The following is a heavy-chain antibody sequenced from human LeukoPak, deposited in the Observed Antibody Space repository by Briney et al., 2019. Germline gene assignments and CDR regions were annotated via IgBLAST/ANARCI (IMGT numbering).Heavy chain of an antibody. V-gene: IGHV4-59*11. CDR3: ARGIPSGSYKYYFDY. D-gene: IGHD1-26*01. J-gene: IGHJ4*01. Sequence: SETLSLTCTVSGASISSHYWSWIRQPPGKGLEWIGYISYSGSINYNPSLRSRVTISVDTSKNQFSLKLSSVTAADTAVYYCARGIPSGSYKYYFDYWGQEPWSPSPQ. CDR2: ISYSGSI. CDR1: GASISSHY.